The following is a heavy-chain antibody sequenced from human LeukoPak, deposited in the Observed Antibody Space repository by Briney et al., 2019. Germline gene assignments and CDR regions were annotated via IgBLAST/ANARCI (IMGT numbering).Heavy chain of an antibody. Sequence: QTGGSLRLSCAASGFSFSAYWMTWVRQAPGTGLEWVANINPAGSETYYVDPVKGRFSIPRDNAKNLVYLQMNSLRAEDTAVYHCARFGYVAAVDVWGQGTPVTVSS. CDR1: GFSFSAYW. V-gene: IGHV3-7*01. CDR3: ARFGYVAAVDV. D-gene: IGHD2-15*01. J-gene: IGHJ4*02. CDR2: INPAGSET.